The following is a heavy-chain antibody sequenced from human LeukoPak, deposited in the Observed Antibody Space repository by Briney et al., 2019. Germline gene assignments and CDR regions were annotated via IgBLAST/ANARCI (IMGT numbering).Heavy chain of an antibody. Sequence: SETLSLTCTVSGGSISSGDYYWSWIRQPPGKGLEWIGYIYYSGSTYYNPSLKSRVTISVDRSKNQFSLKLSSVTAADTAVYYCARVGRNSLQHWGQGTLVTVSS. CDR3: ARVGRNSLQH. D-gene: IGHD4-23*01. CDR2: IYYSGST. J-gene: IGHJ1*01. V-gene: IGHV4-30-4*01. CDR1: GGSISSGDYY.